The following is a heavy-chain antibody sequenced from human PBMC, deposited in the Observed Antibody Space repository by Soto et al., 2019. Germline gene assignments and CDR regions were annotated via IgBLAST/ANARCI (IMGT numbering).Heavy chain of an antibody. CDR2: IWYDGSNK. J-gene: IGHJ4*02. V-gene: IGHV3-33*01. Sequence: QVQLVESGGGVVQPGRSLRLSCAASGFTFSSYGMQWVRQAPGKGLDWVALIWYDGSNKYYADSVKGRFTISRDNSKNTLYLQRSGRRAEDTAVYYCARDMGYTSGHGFDYWGQGTLVTVSS. CDR3: ARDMGYTSGHGFDY. CDR1: GFTFSSYG. D-gene: IGHD6-19*01.